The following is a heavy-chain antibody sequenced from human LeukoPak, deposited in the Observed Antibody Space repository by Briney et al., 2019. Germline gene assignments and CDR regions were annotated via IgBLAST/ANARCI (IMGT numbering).Heavy chain of an antibody. CDR2: IYYSGST. V-gene: IGHV4-59*01. CDR3: ARGQGLWFGELHWFDP. J-gene: IGHJ5*02. Sequence: PSETLSLTCTVSGGSISSYYWSWIRQPPGKGLEWIGYIYYSGSTNYNPSLKSRVTISVDTSKNQFSLKLSSVTAADTAVYYCARGQGLWFGELHWFDPWGQGILVTVSS. D-gene: IGHD3-10*01. CDR1: GGSISSYY.